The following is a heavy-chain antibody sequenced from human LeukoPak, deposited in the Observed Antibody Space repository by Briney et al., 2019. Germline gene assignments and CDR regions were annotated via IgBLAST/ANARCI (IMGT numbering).Heavy chain of an antibody. CDR2: ISSGSTI. J-gene: IGHJ4*02. D-gene: IGHD3-22*01. V-gene: IGHV3-48*02. Sequence: PGGSLRLSCAASGFTFSTYSMIWVRQAPGKGLEWVSYISSGSTIYYADSVKGRFTISRDNAKNSLYLQMNSLRDEDTAVYYCARDLRGPEVAVPSGYWGQGTLVTVSS. CDR3: ARDLRGPEVAVPSGY. CDR1: GFTFSTYS.